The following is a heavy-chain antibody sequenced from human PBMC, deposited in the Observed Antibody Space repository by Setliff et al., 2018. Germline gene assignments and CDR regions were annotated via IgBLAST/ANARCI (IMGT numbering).Heavy chain of an antibody. Sequence: SETLSLTCTVSGGSISSYYWSWIRQPPGKGLEWIGYIYYSGSTNYNPSLKSRVTISVDTSKNQFSLKLSSVTAADTAVYYCARGRVEMATMMDWYFDLWGRGTLVTVSS. D-gene: IGHD5-12*01. CDR2: IYYSGST. CDR1: GGSISSYY. V-gene: IGHV4-59*01. CDR3: ARGRVEMATMMDWYFDL. J-gene: IGHJ2*01.